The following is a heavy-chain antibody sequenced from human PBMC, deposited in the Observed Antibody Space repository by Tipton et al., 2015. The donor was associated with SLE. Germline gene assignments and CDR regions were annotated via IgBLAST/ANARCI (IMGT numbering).Heavy chain of an antibody. CDR1: GDSIGTYY. Sequence: TLSLTCSVSGDSIGTYYWNWIRQPPGKGLEFVGSVHYSRSTDYNSYLKSRITVSLDTSQNQFSLKLTSVTAADTAVYYSARGGLGSDLRGCIYLGLWGQGALVTVSS. CDR3: ARGGLGSDLRGCIYLGL. V-gene: IGHV4-59*01. J-gene: IGHJ1*01. CDR2: VHYSRST. D-gene: IGHD7-27*01.